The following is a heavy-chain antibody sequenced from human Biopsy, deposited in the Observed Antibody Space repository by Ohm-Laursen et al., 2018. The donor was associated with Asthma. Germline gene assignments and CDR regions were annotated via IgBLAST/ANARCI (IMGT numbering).Heavy chain of an antibody. D-gene: IGHD2-2*01. CDR3: ARKAGSCISRTCYSLDF. V-gene: IGHV1-69*01. CDR1: GGTFNAHV. Sequence: SSVKVSCKSLGGTFNAHVIGWVRQAPGQGLEWMGGINSVFGTITYPQKFQDRVTITADDSTSTVYMELSSLRSEDTAVYYCARKAGSCISRTCYSLDFWGQGTLVTVSS. J-gene: IGHJ4*02. CDR2: INSVFGTI.